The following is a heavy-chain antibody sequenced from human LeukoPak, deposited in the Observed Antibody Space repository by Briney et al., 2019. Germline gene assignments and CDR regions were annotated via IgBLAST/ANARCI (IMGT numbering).Heavy chain of an antibody. V-gene: IGHV1-69*05. CDR1: GDSFGIYG. Sequence: GASVKVSCKASGDSFGIYGITWVRQAPGEGLEWMGGFNPIFGSAQYAQKFQGRVTITMDVSARTVYMELSSLRSEDTTIYYCARDFGSGVFDPWGQGTLVTVSS. CDR3: ARDFGSGVFDP. CDR2: FNPIFGSA. D-gene: IGHD3-10*01. J-gene: IGHJ5*02.